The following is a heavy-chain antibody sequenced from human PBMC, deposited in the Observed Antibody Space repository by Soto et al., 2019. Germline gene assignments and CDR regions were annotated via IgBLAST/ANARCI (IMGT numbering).Heavy chain of an antibody. CDR3: VSQLPGEYCMDF. J-gene: IGHJ6*02. Sequence: GESLKISCKGIGYSFSNHWIGWVRQRPGKGPEWMGIIYPGDSRSAYSPAFQGQVSISVAKYISTAYLQWGGLKASDTAIYYCVSQLPGEYCMDFCGPGTSLTVSS. V-gene: IGHV5-51*01. CDR1: GYSFSNHW. CDR2: IYPGDSRS. D-gene: IGHD3-10*01.